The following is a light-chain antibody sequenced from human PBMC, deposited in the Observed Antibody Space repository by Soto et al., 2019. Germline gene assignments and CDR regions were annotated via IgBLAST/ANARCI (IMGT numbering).Light chain of an antibody. CDR1: SSDVGGYNY. CDR3: SSYTSSSPRVV. J-gene: IGLJ2*01. V-gene: IGLV2-14*01. CDR2: DVS. Sequence: QSALTQPASVSGSPGQSITISCTGTSSDVGGYNYVSWYQQHPGKAPKLMIYDVSNRSSGVSNRFSGSKSGNTASLTISGLQAEDEAEYYCSSYTSSSPRVVFGGGTKLTVL.